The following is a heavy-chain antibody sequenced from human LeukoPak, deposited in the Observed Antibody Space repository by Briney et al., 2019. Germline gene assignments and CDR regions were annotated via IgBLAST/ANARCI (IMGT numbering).Heavy chain of an antibody. J-gene: IGHJ5*02. V-gene: IGHV4-4*08. Sequence: PSETLSLTCTVSGGSISSYYWSWIRQPPGKGLEWIGYIYTSGSTNYNPSLKSRVTISVDTSKNQFSLKLSSVTAADTAVYYCARVPLMVRGTNWFDPWGQGTLVTVSS. D-gene: IGHD3-10*01. CDR2: IYTSGST. CDR1: GGSISSYY. CDR3: ARVPLMVRGTNWFDP.